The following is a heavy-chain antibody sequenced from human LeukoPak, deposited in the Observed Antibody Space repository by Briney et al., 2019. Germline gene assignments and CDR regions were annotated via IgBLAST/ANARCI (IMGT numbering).Heavy chain of an antibody. J-gene: IGHJ3*02. V-gene: IGHV3-48*04. CDR2: ISSSSSTI. D-gene: IGHD3-16*01. CDR1: GFTFSSYS. Sequence: LGGSLRLSCAASGFTFSSYSMNWVRQAPGKGLEWVSYISSSSSTIYYADSVKGRFTISRDNAKNSLYLQMNSLRAEDTAVYYCAREIRGAFDIWGQGTMVTVSP. CDR3: AREIRGAFDI.